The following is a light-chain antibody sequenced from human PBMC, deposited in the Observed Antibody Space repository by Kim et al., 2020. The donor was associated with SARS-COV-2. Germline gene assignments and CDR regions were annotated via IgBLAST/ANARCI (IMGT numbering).Light chain of an antibody. CDR2: AAS. J-gene: IGKJ1*01. CDR3: QKYNSAAWT. CDR1: QGISNY. Sequence: ASVGDRVTITCRASQGISNYLAWYQQKPGKVPKLLIYAASTLQSGVPSRFSGSGSGTDFTLTISSLQPEDVATYYCQKYNSAAWTFGQGTKVDIK. V-gene: IGKV1-27*01.